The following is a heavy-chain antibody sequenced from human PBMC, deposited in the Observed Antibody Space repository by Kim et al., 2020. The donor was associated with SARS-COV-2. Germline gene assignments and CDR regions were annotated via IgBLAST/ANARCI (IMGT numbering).Heavy chain of an antibody. CDR2: MYYSGKT. CDR1: GGSVSGGNYY. CDR3: ARDLGMGWSGESNDAFDV. J-gene: IGHJ3*01. V-gene: IGHV4-30-4*01. Sequence: SETLSLTCTVSGGSVSGGNYYWSWIRQPPGKGPEWIGFMYYSGKTLYNPSLKSRLSISVDTSKNQFSLKLQSVSAADTAMYFCARDLGMGWSGESNDAFDVWGQGTMVIVSS. D-gene: IGHD7-27*01.